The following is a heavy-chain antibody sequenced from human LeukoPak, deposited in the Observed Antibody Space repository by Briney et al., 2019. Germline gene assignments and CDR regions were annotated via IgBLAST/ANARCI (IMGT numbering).Heavy chain of an antibody. CDR2: INHSGST. Sequence: SETLSLTCAVYGGSFSGYYWSWIRQPPGKGLEWIGEINHSGSTNYNPSLKSRVTISVDTSKNQFSLKLSSVTAADTAVYYCARGGWRRFDYWGQGTLATVSS. D-gene: IGHD6-19*01. CDR3: ARGGWRRFDY. CDR1: GGSFSGYY. J-gene: IGHJ4*02. V-gene: IGHV4-34*01.